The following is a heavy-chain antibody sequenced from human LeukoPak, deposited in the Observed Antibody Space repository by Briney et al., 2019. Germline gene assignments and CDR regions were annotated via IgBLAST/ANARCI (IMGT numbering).Heavy chain of an antibody. J-gene: IGHJ4*02. Sequence: GGSLRLSCAASGFTFSSYAMSWVRQAPGEGLEWVSVIYSGGSTYYADSVKGRFTISRDNAKNTLYLQMNSLRAEDTAVFYCARTYYYGSGSYPFDYWGQGTLVTVSS. CDR3: ARTYYYGSGSYPFDY. D-gene: IGHD3-10*01. CDR2: IYSGGST. CDR1: GFTFSSYA. V-gene: IGHV3-23*03.